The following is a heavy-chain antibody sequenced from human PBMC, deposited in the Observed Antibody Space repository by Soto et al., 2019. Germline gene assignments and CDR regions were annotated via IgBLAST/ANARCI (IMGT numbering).Heavy chain of an antibody. J-gene: IGHJ4*02. CDR2: ISGRGDNT. Sequence: EVQLLESGGGLVQPGESLRLSCAASGFTFGSYAMSWVRQAPGKGLEWVAAISGRGDNTYYTDSVKGRFTISRDNSRNTLHLQMNSLRAEDTAVYFCAKDLGKGGGSVFGHCGRGIQVTVSS. CDR1: GFTFGSYA. D-gene: IGHD2-15*01. CDR3: AKDLGKGGGSVFGH. V-gene: IGHV3-23*01.